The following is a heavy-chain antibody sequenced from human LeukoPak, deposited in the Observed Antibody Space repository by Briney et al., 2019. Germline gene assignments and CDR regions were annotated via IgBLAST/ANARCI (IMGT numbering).Heavy chain of an antibody. D-gene: IGHD3-22*01. Sequence: GGSLRLSCAASGFTFSSYAMSWVRQAPGKGLEWVSAMSGRGGSTYYAGSVKGRFTISRDNSKNTLYLQMNSLRAEDTAVYYCAKDQNYDSSGYYHWGQGTLVTVSS. CDR2: MSGRGGST. CDR1: GFTFSSYA. CDR3: AKDQNYDSSGYYH. V-gene: IGHV3-23*01. J-gene: IGHJ5*02.